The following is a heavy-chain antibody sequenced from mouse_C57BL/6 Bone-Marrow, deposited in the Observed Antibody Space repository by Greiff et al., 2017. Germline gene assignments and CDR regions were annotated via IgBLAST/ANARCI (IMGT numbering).Heavy chain of an antibody. Sequence: QVQLKESGPGLVAPSQSLSITCTVSGFSLTSYAISWVRQPPGKGLEWLGVIWTGGGTNYNSAPKSRLSISKDNSKSQVFLKMNSLQTDDTARYYCARIYDGYYEGYFDYWGQGTTLTVSS. CDR2: IWTGGGT. CDR3: ARIYDGYYEGYFDY. CDR1: GFSLTSYA. D-gene: IGHD2-3*01. V-gene: IGHV2-9-1*01. J-gene: IGHJ2*01.